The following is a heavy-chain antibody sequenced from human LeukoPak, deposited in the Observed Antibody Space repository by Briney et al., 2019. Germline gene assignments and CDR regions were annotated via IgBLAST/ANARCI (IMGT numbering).Heavy chain of an antibody. CDR2: INPSGGST. CDR1: GYTFTSYY. Sequence: ASVKVSCKESGYTFTSYYMHWVRQAPGQGLEWMGMINPSGGSTSYAQKFQGRVTMTRDTSTSTVYMELSSLRSEDTAVYYCARDSSGRITMIVGTVWGRGTLVTVSA. D-gene: IGHD3-22*01. V-gene: IGHV1-46*03. CDR3: ARDSSGRITMIVGTV. J-gene: IGHJ4*02.